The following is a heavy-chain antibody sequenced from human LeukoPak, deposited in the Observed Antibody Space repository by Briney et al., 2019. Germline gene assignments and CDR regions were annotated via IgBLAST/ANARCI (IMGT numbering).Heavy chain of an antibody. Sequence: SETLSLTCAVSGGSISSYYWSWIRQPPGKGLEWIGDIYYSGSTNYTPSLKSRVTISVDTSKNQFSLKLSSVTAADTAVYYCARVDSSAAFDIWGQGTMVTVSS. CDR3: ARVDSSAAFDI. V-gene: IGHV4-59*01. CDR1: GGSISSYY. CDR2: IYYSGST. D-gene: IGHD3-22*01. J-gene: IGHJ3*02.